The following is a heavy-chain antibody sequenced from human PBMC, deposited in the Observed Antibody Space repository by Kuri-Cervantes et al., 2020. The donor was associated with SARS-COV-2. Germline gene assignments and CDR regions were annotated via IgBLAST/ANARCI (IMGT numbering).Heavy chain of an antibody. CDR2: INPSGGST. Sequence: ASVKVSCKASGYTFTSYYMHWVRQAPGQGLEWMGIINPSGGSTSYAQKFQGRVTMTRDPSTSTVYMELSSLRSEVTAVYYCAQAPSRGAWFDPWGQGTLVTVSS. J-gene: IGHJ5*02. CDR1: GYTFTSYY. V-gene: IGHV1-46*01. CDR3: AQAPSRGAWFDP.